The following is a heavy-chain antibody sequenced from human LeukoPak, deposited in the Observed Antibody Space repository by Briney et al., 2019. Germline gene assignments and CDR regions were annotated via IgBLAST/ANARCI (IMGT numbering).Heavy chain of an antibody. CDR3: ARVTEGRYCSTTSCYMRGWFDP. CDR2: INPNSGGT. CDR1: GYTLTGYY. J-gene: IGHJ5*02. V-gene: IGHV1-2*02. Sequence: ASVKVSCKASGYTLTGYYMHWVRQAPGQGLEWMGWINPNSGGTNYAQKFQGRVTMTRDTSISTAYTELSRLRSDDTAVYYCARVTEGRYCSTTSCYMRGWFDPWGQGTLVTVSS. D-gene: IGHD2-2*02.